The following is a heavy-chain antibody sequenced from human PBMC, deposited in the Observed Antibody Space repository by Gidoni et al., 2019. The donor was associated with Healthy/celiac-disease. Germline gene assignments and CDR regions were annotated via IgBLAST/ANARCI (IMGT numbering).Heavy chain of an antibody. CDR3: ASNILTGYYYYYYGMDV. D-gene: IGHD3-9*01. J-gene: IGHJ6*02. CDR1: GYTFTSYG. Sequence: QVQLVQSGAEVKKPGAAVKVSCKASGYTFTSYGISWVRPAPGQGLEWMGWISAYNGNTNYAQKLQGRVTMTTDTSTITAYMELRSLRSDDTAVYYCASNILTGYYYYYYGMDVWGQGTTVTVSS. V-gene: IGHV1-18*04. CDR2: ISAYNGNT.